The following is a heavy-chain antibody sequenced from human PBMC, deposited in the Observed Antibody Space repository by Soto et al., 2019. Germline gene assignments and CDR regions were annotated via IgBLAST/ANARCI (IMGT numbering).Heavy chain of an antibody. CDR1: GGSISSSSYY. CDR3: ARHEATVTTFYYFDY. J-gene: IGHJ4*02. CDR2: IYYSGST. Sequence: QLQLQESGPGLVKPSETLSLTCTVSGGSISSSSYYWGWIRQPPGKGLEWIGSIYYSGSTYYNPYLKSRVTISVDTSKNQFSLKLSSVTAADTAVYYCARHEATVTTFYYFDYWGQGTLVTVSS. V-gene: IGHV4-39*01. D-gene: IGHD4-17*01.